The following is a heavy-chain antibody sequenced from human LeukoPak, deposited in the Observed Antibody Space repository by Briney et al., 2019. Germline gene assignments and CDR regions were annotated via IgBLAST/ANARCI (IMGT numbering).Heavy chain of an antibody. CDR3: AKVQSRVGDLGGVDY. D-gene: IGHD5-24*01. CDR2: ISGRGDDT. V-gene: IGHV3-23*01. Sequence: GGSLRLSCAASGFTFNSYAMTWVRQAPGKGLEGVSSISGRGDDTYSANSVKGRFTISRDNSKNTLYLQMNSLRAEDTAVYYCAKVQSRVGDLGGVDYWGQGTLVTVSS. J-gene: IGHJ4*02. CDR1: GFTFNSYA.